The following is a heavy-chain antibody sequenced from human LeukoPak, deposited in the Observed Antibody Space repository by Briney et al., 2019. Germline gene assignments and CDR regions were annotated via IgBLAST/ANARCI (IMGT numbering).Heavy chain of an antibody. CDR3: AKVRVVGDYNWFFDL. CDR1: GFTFSSYA. CDR2: ISGSGGST. D-gene: IGHD4-17*01. J-gene: IGHJ2*01. V-gene: IGHV3-23*01. Sequence: PGGSLRLSCAASGFTFSSYAMSWVRQAPGKGLEWVSAISGSGGSTYYADSVKGRFTISRDNSKNTLHLQMNSLRGEDTAIYHCAKVRVVGDYNWFFDLWGRGTQVTVSS.